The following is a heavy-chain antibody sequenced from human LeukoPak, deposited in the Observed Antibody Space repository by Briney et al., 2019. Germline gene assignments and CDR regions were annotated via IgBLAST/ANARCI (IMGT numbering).Heavy chain of an antibody. CDR2: IIPIFGTA. CDR3: ARGRLVTYYYDSYYYYMDV. V-gene: IGHV1-69*13. Sequence: SVKVSCKASGGTFSSYAISWVRQAPGQGLEWMGGIIPIFGTANYAQKLQGRVTITADESTSTAYMELSSLRSEDTAVYYCARGRLVTYYYDSYYYYMDVWGKGTTVTISS. D-gene: IGHD3-22*01. J-gene: IGHJ6*03. CDR1: GGTFSSYA.